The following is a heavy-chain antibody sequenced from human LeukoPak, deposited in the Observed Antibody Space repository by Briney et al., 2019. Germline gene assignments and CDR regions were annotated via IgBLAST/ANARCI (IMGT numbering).Heavy chain of an antibody. J-gene: IGHJ4*02. CDR2: IKQDGSEK. V-gene: IGHV3-7*01. Sequence: GGSLRLSCAASGFTFSSYWMSWVRQAPGKGLEWVANIKQDGSEKYYVDSVKGRFTISRDSAKNSLYLQMNSLRAEDTAVYYCARELGGYSYGPIDYWGQGTLVTVSS. D-gene: IGHD5-18*01. CDR3: ARELGGYSYGPIDY. CDR1: GFTFSSYW.